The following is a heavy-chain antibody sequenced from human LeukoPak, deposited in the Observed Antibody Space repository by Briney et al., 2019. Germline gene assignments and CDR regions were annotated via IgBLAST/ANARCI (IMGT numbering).Heavy chain of an antibody. D-gene: IGHD6-6*01. CDR3: ARGSSSSLRYFDY. V-gene: IGHV3-7*01. J-gene: IGHJ4*02. CDR1: GFTFSRYC. Sequence: PGGSLRLSCAASGFTFSRYCMSWVRQAPGKGLEWVANIRQDGSEKYYVDSVKGRFTISRDNAKNSLYLQMNSLRAENTAVYYCARGSSSSLRYFDYWGQGTLVTVSS. CDR2: IRQDGSEK.